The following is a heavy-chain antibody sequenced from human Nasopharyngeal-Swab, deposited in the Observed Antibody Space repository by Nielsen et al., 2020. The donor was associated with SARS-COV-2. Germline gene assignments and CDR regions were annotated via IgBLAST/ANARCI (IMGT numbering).Heavy chain of an antibody. CDR3: ARDMGSIFGVVILFDY. Sequence: ASVKVSCNAPCCAWRSYVISWVRQAPGQGLEWMGWISAYNGNTNYAQKFQGRVTMTTDTSTSTAYMELRSLRSDDTAVYYCARDMGSIFGVVILFDYWGQGTLVTVSS. D-gene: IGHD3-3*01. J-gene: IGHJ4*02. CDR1: CCAWRSYV. V-gene: IGHV1-18*01. CDR2: ISAYNGNT.